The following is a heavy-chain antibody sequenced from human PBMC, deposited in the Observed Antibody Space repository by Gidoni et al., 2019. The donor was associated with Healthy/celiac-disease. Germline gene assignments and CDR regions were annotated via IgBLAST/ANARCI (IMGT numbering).Heavy chain of an antibody. Sequence: QLQLQESGPGLRKPSETLSLTCTVSGGAISSSSYYWGWIRQPPGKGLEWIGSIYYSGSTYYNPSLKSRVTISVDTSKNQFSLKLSSVTAADTAVYYCQGLLNAETGTTSWGDYFDYWGQGTLVTVSS. J-gene: IGHJ4*02. CDR2: IYYSGST. CDR1: GGAISSSSYY. V-gene: IGHV4-39*01. D-gene: IGHD1-7*01. CDR3: QGLLNAETGTTSWGDYFDY.